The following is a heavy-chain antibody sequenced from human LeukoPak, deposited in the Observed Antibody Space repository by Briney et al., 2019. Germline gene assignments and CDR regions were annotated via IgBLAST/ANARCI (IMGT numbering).Heavy chain of an antibody. CDR1: GFTFSHFA. CDR3: AKDAQRGFDYSNSLEH. Sequence: PGTSLRLSCEASGFTFSHFAMHWVRQAPGKGLEWVAVIWSDATNQYYADSVKGRFTISRDDFRKTVSLQMDGLRVEDTAVYYRAKDAQRGFDYSNSLEHWGQGSLVTVSS. J-gene: IGHJ5*02. CDR2: IWSDATNQ. V-gene: IGHV3-33*06. D-gene: IGHD4-11*01.